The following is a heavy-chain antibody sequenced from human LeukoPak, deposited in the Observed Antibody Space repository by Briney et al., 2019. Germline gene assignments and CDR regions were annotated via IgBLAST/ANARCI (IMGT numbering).Heavy chain of an antibody. J-gene: IGHJ4*02. V-gene: IGHV3-30*02. Sequence: GGSLRLSCAASGFTFNNYGMHWVRQAPGKGLEWVAFIRYDGSKKYYADSVKGRFTISRDNSKNTLFLQMNSLRAEDTAVYYCAKGGYKYDSSGHNYFDSWGQGTPVTVSS. D-gene: IGHD3-22*01. CDR1: GFTFNNYG. CDR3: AKGGYKYDSSGHNYFDS. CDR2: IRYDGSKK.